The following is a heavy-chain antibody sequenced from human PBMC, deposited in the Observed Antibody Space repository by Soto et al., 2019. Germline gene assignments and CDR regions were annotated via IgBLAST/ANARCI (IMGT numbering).Heavy chain of an antibody. V-gene: IGHV3-53*01. CDR3: ARALPVAKGGFDP. Sequence: PGGSLRLSCAASGFTVSNTYMTWVRQPPGKGLECVSVIYTAGGTNYADSVKGRFIISRDNSTNTLYLQMNSLRAEDTAVYCCARALPVAKGGFDPWGQGTLVTVSS. CDR2: IYTAGGT. CDR1: GFTVSNTY. D-gene: IGHD2-2*01. J-gene: IGHJ5*02.